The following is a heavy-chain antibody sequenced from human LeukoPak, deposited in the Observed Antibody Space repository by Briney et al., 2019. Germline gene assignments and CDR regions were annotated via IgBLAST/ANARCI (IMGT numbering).Heavy chain of an antibody. CDR1: GYSFNIYW. Sequence: GESLKISCKGSGYSFNIYWIAWVRQMPGKGLEWMGIIYPSDSDTRYSPSFQGQVTISVDKSINTAYLQWSSLKASDTAMYYCARPGTSNGWYKDAFDIWGQGTMITVSS. V-gene: IGHV5-51*01. CDR2: IYPSDSDT. CDR3: ARPGTSNGWYKDAFDI. D-gene: IGHD6-19*01. J-gene: IGHJ3*02.